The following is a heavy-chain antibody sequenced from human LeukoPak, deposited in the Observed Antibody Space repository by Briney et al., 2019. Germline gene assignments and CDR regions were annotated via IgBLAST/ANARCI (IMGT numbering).Heavy chain of an antibody. J-gene: IGHJ6*02. Sequence: SETLSLTCTVSGGSISSGGYYWSWIRQHPGGGLQWIGYMYYSGSTYYNPSLKSRVTISVDTSKNQFSLKLSSVTAADTAVYYCARDLTIFGVVMTYYGMDVWGQGTTVTVSS. CDR2: MYYSGST. CDR3: ARDLTIFGVVMTYYGMDV. V-gene: IGHV4-31*03. D-gene: IGHD3-3*01. CDR1: GGSISSGGYY.